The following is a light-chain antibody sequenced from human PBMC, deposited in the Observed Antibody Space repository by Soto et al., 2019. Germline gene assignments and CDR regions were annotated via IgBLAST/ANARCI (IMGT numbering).Light chain of an antibody. CDR3: EQYSTTPYT. J-gene: IGKJ3*01. Sequence: DIVMTQSPDSLGVSLGERATINCKSSQSLFHSYNNKNCLAWYQQKPGQPPKLLIYWASSRASGVPDRFSGSGSETDFTLTISSLQAEDVAVYFYEQYSTTPYTFGPRTKVDIK. V-gene: IGKV4-1*01. CDR1: QSLFHSYNNKNC. CDR2: WAS.